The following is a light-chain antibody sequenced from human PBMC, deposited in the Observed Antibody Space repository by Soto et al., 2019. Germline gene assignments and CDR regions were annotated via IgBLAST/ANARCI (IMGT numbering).Light chain of an antibody. J-gene: IGLJ1*01. CDR3: CSYTSSSTGV. CDR1: SSDVGGYNY. CDR2: EVS. V-gene: IGLV2-14*01. Sequence: QSVLTQPASVSGSPGQSITMSCTGTSSDVGGYNYVSWYQQHPGKAPKLMIYEVSNRPSGLSNRFSGSKSGNTASLTISGLQADDEADYYCCSYTSSSTGVFGTGTKLTVL.